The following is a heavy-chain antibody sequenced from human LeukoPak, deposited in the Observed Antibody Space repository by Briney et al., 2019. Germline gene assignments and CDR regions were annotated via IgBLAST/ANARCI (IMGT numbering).Heavy chain of an antibody. CDR1: GGSISSYY. Sequence: PSETLSLTCTVSGGSISSYYWSWIRQPAGKGLEWIGRIYTSGSTNYNPSLKSRVTMSVDTSKNQFSLKLSSVTAADTAVYYCARDTAMALYNWFDPWGQGTLVTVSS. J-gene: IGHJ5*02. V-gene: IGHV4-4*07. D-gene: IGHD5-18*01. CDR3: ARDTAMALYNWFDP. CDR2: IYTSGST.